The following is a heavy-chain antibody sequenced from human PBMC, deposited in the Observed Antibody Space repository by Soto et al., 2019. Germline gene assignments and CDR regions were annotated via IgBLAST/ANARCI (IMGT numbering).Heavy chain of an antibody. CDR3: ARTSGYYDFWSGYYLFDY. Sequence: PSETLSLTCAVYGGSFSGYYWSWIRQPPGKGLEWIGEINHSGSTNYNPSLKSRVTISVDTSKNQFSLKLSSVTAAVTAVYYCARTSGYYDFWSGYYLFDYWGQGTLVTVSS. V-gene: IGHV4-34*01. D-gene: IGHD3-3*01. CDR2: INHSGST. J-gene: IGHJ4*02. CDR1: GGSFSGYY.